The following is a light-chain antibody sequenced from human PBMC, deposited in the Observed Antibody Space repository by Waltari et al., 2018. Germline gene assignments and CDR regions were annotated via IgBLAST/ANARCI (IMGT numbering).Light chain of an antibody. J-gene: IGLJ1*01. CDR3: CSYAGSHTYV. Sequence: QPALTQPRSVSGSPGQSVTISCTGLSSDVGDYKSVSWYHQRPGKAPKLLIYDVTKRPSGVPDRFSGSRSGNTASLTISGLQADDEADYYCCSYAGSHTYVFARGTTVTVL. CDR1: SSDVGDYKS. V-gene: IGLV2-11*01. CDR2: DVT.